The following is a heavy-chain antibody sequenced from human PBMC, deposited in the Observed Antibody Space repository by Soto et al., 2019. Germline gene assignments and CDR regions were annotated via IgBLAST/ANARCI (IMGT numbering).Heavy chain of an antibody. J-gene: IGHJ6*02. CDR2: ISGSGGST. CDR3: AYPYSSSSVYYYYGMDV. D-gene: IGHD6-6*01. CDR1: GFTFSSYA. V-gene: IGHV3-23*01. Sequence: GGSLRLSCAASGFTFSSYAMSWVRQAPGKGLEWVSAISGSGGSTYYADSVKGRFTISRDNSKNTLYLQMNMLRAEATAVYYCAYPYSSSSVYYYYGMDVWGQGTTVTVSS.